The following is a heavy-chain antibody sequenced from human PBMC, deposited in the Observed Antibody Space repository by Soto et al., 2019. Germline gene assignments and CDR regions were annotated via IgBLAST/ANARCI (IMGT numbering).Heavy chain of an antibody. Sequence: QITLKESGPTLVKPTQTLTLTCTFSGFSLNTNGVGVGWIRQPPGKALEWLALIYWDDDKRYSPSLKSRLTTTTDPSKNQVLLTLTNMDPVDTATYYCAHRRVRDSSGENFDSWGQGTLVTVSS. V-gene: IGHV2-5*02. CDR1: GFSLNTNGVG. CDR3: AHRRVRDSSGENFDS. CDR2: IYWDDDK. J-gene: IGHJ4*02. D-gene: IGHD6-19*01.